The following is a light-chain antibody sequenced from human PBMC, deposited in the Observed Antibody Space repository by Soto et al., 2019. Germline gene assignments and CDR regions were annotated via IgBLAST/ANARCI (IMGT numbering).Light chain of an antibody. J-gene: IGKJ2*01. CDR2: DAS. CDR1: QTISSY. Sequence: EIVLTQSPGTLSLSPGERATLSCRASQTISSYLAWYQHKPGQAPRLLIYDASSRATDIPDRFSGSGSGTDFTLTIGRLEPEDFAVYYCQQYLSSPPYVFGQGTKLEIK. V-gene: IGKV3-20*01. CDR3: QQYLSSPPYV.